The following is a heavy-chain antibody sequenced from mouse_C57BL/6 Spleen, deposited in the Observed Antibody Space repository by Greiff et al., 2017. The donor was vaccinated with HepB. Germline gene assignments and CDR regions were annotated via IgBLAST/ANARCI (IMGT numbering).Heavy chain of an antibody. CDR1: GYTFTDYY. CDR3: ASYYYGSRYYFDY. D-gene: IGHD1-1*01. V-gene: IGHV1-26*01. Sequence: EVQLQQSGPELVKPGASVKISCKASGYTFTDYYMNWVKQSHGKSLEWIGDINPNNGGTSYNQKFKGKATLTVDKSSSTAYMELRSLTSEDSAVYYCASYYYGSRYYFDYWGQGTTLTVSS. J-gene: IGHJ2*01. CDR2: INPNNGGT.